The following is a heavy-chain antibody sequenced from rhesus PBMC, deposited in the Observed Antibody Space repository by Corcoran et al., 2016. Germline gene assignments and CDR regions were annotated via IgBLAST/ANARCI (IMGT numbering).Heavy chain of an antibody. D-gene: IGHD3-16*01. Sequence: QVQLRESGPGLVKPSETLSLTCAVSGGSISSSNWWSWIRQPPGKGLEWIGYISGSSGSTYYNPSLKSRVTISTDTSKNQFSLKLSSVTAADTAVYYCARTYYSGSYYPRSFDYWGQGVLVTVSS. CDR2: ISGSSGST. V-gene: IGHV4-65*01. J-gene: IGHJ4*01. CDR1: GGSISSSNW. CDR3: ARTYYSGSYYPRSFDY.